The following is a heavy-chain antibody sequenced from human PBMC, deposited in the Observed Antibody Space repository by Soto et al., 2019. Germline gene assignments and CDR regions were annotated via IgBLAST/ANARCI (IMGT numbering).Heavy chain of an antibody. CDR1: GSGFIRSG. CDR2: IVVASGQT. CDR3: SADRPDIGVGWWV. V-gene: IGHV1-58*02. J-gene: IGHJ6*02. D-gene: IGHD2-15*01. Sequence: SVKVSCKASGSGFIRSGIQWVRQAHGQRLEWIGWIVVASGQTNYAQNFRGRVAVTRDTSTATAYIELTGLTSEDTAVYFCSADRPDIGVGWWVWGQGTTVTVSS.